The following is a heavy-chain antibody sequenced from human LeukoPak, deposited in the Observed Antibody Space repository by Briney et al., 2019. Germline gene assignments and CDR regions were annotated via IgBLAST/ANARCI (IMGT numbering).Heavy chain of an antibody. J-gene: IGHJ4*02. V-gene: IGHV3-23*01. CDR2: ISNNGGYT. CDR1: GFTFSSYA. CDR3: ARTPYYYDSSGYYEDYYFDY. Sequence: GGSLRLSCAASGFTFSSYAMSWVRQAPGKGLEWVSAISNNGGYTYYADSVQGRFTISRDNSKSTLCLQMNSLRAEDTAVYYCARTPYYYDSSGYYEDYYFDYWGQGTLVTVSS. D-gene: IGHD3-22*01.